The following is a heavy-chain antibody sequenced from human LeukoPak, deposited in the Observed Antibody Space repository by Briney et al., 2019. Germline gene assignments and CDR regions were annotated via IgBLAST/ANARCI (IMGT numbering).Heavy chain of an antibody. CDR2: IYHSGST. V-gene: IGHV4-30-2*01. Sequence: SQTLSLTCAVSGGSISSGGYSWSWIRQPPGKGLEGIGYIYHSGSTYYNPSLKGRVTISVDRSKNQFSLKLSSVTAADTAVYYCARLDSYYYDSSGYWGAFDIWGQGTMVTVSS. CDR3: ARLDSYYYDSSGYWGAFDI. J-gene: IGHJ3*02. D-gene: IGHD3-22*01. CDR1: GGSISSGGYS.